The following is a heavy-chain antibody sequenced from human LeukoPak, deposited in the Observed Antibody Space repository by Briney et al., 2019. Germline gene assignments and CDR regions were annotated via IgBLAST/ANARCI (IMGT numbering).Heavy chain of an antibody. D-gene: IGHD4-11*01. V-gene: IGHV3-74*01. CDR2: INSDGINT. CDR1: GFTFSNYW. CDR3: ARGVPKTSYYYYYMDV. J-gene: IGHJ6*03. Sequence: GGSLRLSCAASGFTFSNYWMHWVRQAPGKGLVWVSRINSDGINTSYADSVKGRFTISRDNAKNSLYLQMNSLRAEDTAVYYCARGVPKTSYYYYYMDVWGKGTTVTVSS.